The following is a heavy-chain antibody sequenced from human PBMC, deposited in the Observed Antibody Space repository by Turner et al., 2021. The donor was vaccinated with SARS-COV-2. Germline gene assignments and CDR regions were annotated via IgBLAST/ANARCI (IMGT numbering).Heavy chain of an antibody. D-gene: IGHD3-22*01. V-gene: IGHV4-39*01. J-gene: IGHJ5*02. Sequence: QLQLQESGPGRVQASETLSLTCTVSGAASGSSRNHWGWIRQPPGKGLEWIGSINYSGRTYYSSSLKSRVTISVDTSKNQIALKLSTVTAADTAKYYCARHDSRITNIIVVPRNWFDPWGQGTLVTVSS. CDR2: INYSGRT. CDR1: GAASGSSRNH. CDR3: ARHDSRITNIIVVPRNWFDP.